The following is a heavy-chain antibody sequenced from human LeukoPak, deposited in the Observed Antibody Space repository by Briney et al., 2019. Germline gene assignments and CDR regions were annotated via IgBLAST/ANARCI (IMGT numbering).Heavy chain of an antibody. Sequence: PLGSLRLSPAASLFTFSSYRMSWVSPALGEGLGWVSSISSSSSYIYYADSVKGRFTISRDNAKNSLYLQMNSLRAEDTAVYYCARDLSDFWSGYPYFDYWGQGTLVTVSS. J-gene: IGHJ4*02. D-gene: IGHD3-3*01. CDR3: ARDLSDFWSGYPYFDY. V-gene: IGHV3-21*01. CDR1: LFTFSSYR. CDR2: ISSSSSYI.